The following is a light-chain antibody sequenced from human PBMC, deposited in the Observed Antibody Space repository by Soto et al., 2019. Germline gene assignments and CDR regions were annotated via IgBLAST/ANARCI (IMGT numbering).Light chain of an antibody. V-gene: IGLV1-44*01. CDR3: AAWDDSLNGPV. Sequence: QSVLTQPPSASETPGQRVTISCSGSSSNLGTHTVNWYQQVPGTAPKLLIYSTNQRPSGVPDRISGSKSGTSASLAISGLQSDDEAEYYCAAWDDSLNGPVFGGGTKLTVL. CDR2: STN. CDR1: SSNLGTHT. J-gene: IGLJ2*01.